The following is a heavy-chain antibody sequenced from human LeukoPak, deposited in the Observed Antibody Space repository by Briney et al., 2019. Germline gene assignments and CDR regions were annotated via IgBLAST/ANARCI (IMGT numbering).Heavy chain of an antibody. CDR3: ARVDQRISFYFDY. D-gene: IGHD3-16*02. Sequence: ASXKVSCKASGYTFTGYYMHWVRQAPGQGLEWMGRINPNSGGTNYAQKFQGRVTMTRDTSISTAYMELSRLRSDDTAVYYCARVDQRISFYFDYWGQGTLITVSS. CDR2: INPNSGGT. J-gene: IGHJ4*02. CDR1: GYTFTGYY. V-gene: IGHV1-2*06.